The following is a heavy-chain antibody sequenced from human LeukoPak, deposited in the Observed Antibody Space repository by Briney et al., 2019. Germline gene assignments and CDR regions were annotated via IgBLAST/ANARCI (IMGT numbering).Heavy chain of an antibody. D-gene: IGHD5-18*01. V-gene: IGHV1-2*02. Sequence: ASVKVSCKASGYTFTGYYMHWVRQAPGQGLEWMGWINPNSGGTNYAQKFQGRVTTTRDTSISTAYMELSRLRSDDTAVYYCAREAGGHRYSYGADSFDYWGQGTLVTVSS. J-gene: IGHJ4*02. CDR2: INPNSGGT. CDR3: AREAGGHRYSYGADSFDY. CDR1: GYTFTGYY.